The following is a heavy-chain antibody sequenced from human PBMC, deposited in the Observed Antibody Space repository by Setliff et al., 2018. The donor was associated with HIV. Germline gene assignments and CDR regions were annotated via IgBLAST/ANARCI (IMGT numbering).Heavy chain of an antibody. V-gene: IGHV3-7*03. D-gene: IGHD3-10*01. Sequence: PGGSLRLSCAAFGFSFSKYSMSWVRQAPGKGLEWVANIKEDGSATYYVESVRGRFTISRDNPNNLLYLQMNSLRVEDTAVYYCARALRGSGEDSWGQGTLVTVSS. CDR1: GFSFSKYS. CDR3: ARALRGSGEDS. J-gene: IGHJ5*01. CDR2: IKEDGSAT.